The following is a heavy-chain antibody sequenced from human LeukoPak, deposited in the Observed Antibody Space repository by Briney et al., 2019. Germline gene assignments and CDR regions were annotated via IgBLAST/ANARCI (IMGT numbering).Heavy chain of an antibody. CDR2: ISSDGSKK. CDR3: ARGGVDHYGSGTYYLMYYFDH. D-gene: IGHD3-10*01. Sequence: GGSLRLSCAASGFIFSNYAMHWVRQAPGKGLEWEAVISSDGSKKDHADSVKGRFTISRDNSKNTVYLQMNSVRAEDTAVYFCARGGVDHYGSGTYYLMYYFDHWGQGALVTVSS. CDR1: GFIFSNYA. J-gene: IGHJ4*02. V-gene: IGHV3-30*04.